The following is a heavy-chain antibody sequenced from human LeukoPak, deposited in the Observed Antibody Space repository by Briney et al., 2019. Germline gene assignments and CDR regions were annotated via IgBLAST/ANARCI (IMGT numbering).Heavy chain of an antibody. V-gene: IGHV3-23*01. CDR3: VKDYSTIPAAANPLFDY. D-gene: IGHD6-13*01. Sequence: GGSLRLSCAASGFTFSNYAVTWVRRAPGKGLEWVSGITGSGDTTFYADSVKGRFTISRDNSKNTLYLQMHSLRAEDTAVYYCVKDYSTIPAAANPLFDYWGQGALVTVSS. CDR2: ITGSGDTT. CDR1: GFTFSNYA. J-gene: IGHJ4*02.